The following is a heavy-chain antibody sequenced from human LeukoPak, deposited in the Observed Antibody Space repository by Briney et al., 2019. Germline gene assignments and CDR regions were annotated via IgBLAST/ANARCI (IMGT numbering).Heavy chain of an antibody. D-gene: IGHD6-13*01. CDR1: EFTSSSYQ. J-gene: IGHJ4*02. CDR3: ARGWPWDY. V-gene: IGHV3-48*03. CDR2: ISSSGSTI. Sequence: GGPLRLSCSASEFTSSSYQINWVRQAPGKGQEWVSYISSSGSTIYYADSVKGRFTISRDNARNSLYLQMNSLRAEDTAVYYCARGWPWDYWGQGTLVTVSS.